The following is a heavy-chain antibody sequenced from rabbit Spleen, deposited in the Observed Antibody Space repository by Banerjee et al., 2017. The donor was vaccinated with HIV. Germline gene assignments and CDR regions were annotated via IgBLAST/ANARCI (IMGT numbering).Heavy chain of an antibody. Sequence: QSLEESGGDLVKPGASLTLTCTASGFSFSSSYWICWVRQAPGKGLEWIACIGTIGGRTYYASWAKGRFTISKISSTTVTLQMTSLTAADTANYFCARSDGGGATYGYAFNLWGPGTLVTVS. J-gene: IGHJ4*01. V-gene: IGHV1S40*01. CDR2: IGTIGGRT. CDR3: ARSDGGGATYGYAFNL. CDR1: GFSFSSSYW. D-gene: IGHD6-1*01.